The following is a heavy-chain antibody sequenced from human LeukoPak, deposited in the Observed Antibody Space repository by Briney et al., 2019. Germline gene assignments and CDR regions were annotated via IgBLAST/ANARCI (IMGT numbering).Heavy chain of an antibody. D-gene: IGHD3-3*01. J-gene: IGHJ4*02. CDR1: GYTFTGYY. V-gene: IGHV1-46*01. CDR2: INPSGGST. Sequence: ASVKVSCKASGYTFTGYYMHWVRQAPGQGLEWMGWINPSGGSTSYAQKFQGRVTMTRDTSTSTVYMELSSLRSEDTAVYYCARDRAKDYDFWSGYTYWGQGTLVTVSS. CDR3: ARDRAKDYDFWSGYTY.